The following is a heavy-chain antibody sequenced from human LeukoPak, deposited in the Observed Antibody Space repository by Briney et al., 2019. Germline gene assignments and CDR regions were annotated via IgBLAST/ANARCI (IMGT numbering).Heavy chain of an antibody. Sequence: PGGSLRLSCAASGFTFSSYAMSWVRQAPGKGLEWVGRIKSKTDGGTTDYAAPVKGRFTISRDDSKNTLYLQMNSLKTEDTAVYYCTTDLIVGATNYWGQGTLVTVSS. D-gene: IGHD1-26*01. J-gene: IGHJ4*02. CDR3: TTDLIVGATNY. CDR2: IKSKTDGGTT. CDR1: GFTFSSYA. V-gene: IGHV3-15*01.